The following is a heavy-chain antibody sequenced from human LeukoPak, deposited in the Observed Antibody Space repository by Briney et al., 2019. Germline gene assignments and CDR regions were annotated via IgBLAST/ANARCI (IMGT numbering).Heavy chain of an antibody. Sequence: ASVKVSCKASGYTFTSYGISWVRQAPGQGLEWMGWISAYNGNTNYAQKLQGRVTMTTDTSTGTVYMELRSLRSDDTAVYYCAREVDTAMAPYFDYWGQGTLVTVSS. V-gene: IGHV1-18*01. J-gene: IGHJ4*02. CDR3: AREVDTAMAPYFDY. D-gene: IGHD5-18*01. CDR2: ISAYNGNT. CDR1: GYTFTSYG.